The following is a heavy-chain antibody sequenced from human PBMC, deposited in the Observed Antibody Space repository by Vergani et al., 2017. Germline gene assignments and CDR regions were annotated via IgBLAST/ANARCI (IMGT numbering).Heavy chain of an antibody. CDR1: GGSISSYY. CDR2: IYTSGST. V-gene: IGHV4-4*07. D-gene: IGHD3-22*01. J-gene: IGHJ3*02. CDR3: ARGPHYYYDSSGYYLGAFDI. Sequence: QVQLQASGPGLVKPSETLSLTCTVSGGSISSYYWSWIRQPAGKGLEWIGRIYTSGSTNYNPSLKSRVTMSVDTSKNQSSLKLSSVTAADPAVYYCARGPHYYYDSSGYYLGAFDIWGQGTMVTVSS.